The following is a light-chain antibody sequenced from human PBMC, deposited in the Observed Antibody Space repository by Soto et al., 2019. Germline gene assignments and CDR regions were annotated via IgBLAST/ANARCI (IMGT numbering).Light chain of an antibody. CDR2: DAS. CDR1: QDISNF. CDR3: QQYDHLPLT. J-gene: IGKJ4*01. Sequence: DIQMTQSPSSLSASVGDRVTITCQARQDISNFLNWYQQKPGKAPKLLIYDASNLETGVPSRFSGSGSGTDFTFTISSLQAEDIATYYCQQYDHLPLTFGGGTKVELK. V-gene: IGKV1-33*01.